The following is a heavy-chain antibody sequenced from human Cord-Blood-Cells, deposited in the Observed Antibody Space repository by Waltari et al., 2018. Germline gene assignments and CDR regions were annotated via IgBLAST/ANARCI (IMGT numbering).Heavy chain of an antibody. CDR2: INHSGST. V-gene: IGHV4-34*01. CDR1: GGSFSGYY. Sequence: QVQLQQWGAGLLKPSETLSLTCAVYGGSFSGYYWSWIRQPPGKGLEWIGEINHSGSTNDNPTLKSRVTISVDTSKNQFSLKLSSVTAADTAVYYCASPNWGSLGGNAFDIWGQGTMVTVSS. J-gene: IGHJ3*02. CDR3: ASPNWGSLGGNAFDI. D-gene: IGHD7-27*01.